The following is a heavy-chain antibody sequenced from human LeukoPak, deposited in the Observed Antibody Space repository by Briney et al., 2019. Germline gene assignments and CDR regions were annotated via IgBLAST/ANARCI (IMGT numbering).Heavy chain of an antibody. CDR2: ISGSGGST. CDR1: GFTFSSYG. D-gene: IGHD1-26*01. V-gene: IGHV3-23*01. CDR3: AKAYRYSGSYYDY. J-gene: IGHJ4*02. Sequence: GGSLRLSCAASGFTFSSYGMSWVREAPGKGLEWVSAISGSGGSTYYADSVKGRFTISRDNSKNTLYLQMNSLRAEDTAVYYCAKAYRYSGSYYDYWGQGTLVTVSS.